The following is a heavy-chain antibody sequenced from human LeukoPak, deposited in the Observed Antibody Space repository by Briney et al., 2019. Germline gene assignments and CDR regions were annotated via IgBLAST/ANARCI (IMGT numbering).Heavy chain of an antibody. CDR2: IDWDDDK. J-gene: IGHJ4*02. Sequence: SGPALVKPTQTLTLTCTFSGFSLSTSGMCVSWIRQPPGKAREWLARIDWDDDKYYSTSLKTRLTISKDTSKNQVVLTMTNMDPVDTATYYCARTVAYSSGWYRYFDYWGQGTLVTVSS. CDR1: GFSLSTSGMC. CDR3: ARTVAYSSGWYRYFDY. D-gene: IGHD6-19*01. V-gene: IGHV2-70*11.